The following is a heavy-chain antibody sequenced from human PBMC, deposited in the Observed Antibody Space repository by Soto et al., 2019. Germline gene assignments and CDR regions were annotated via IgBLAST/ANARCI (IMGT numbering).Heavy chain of an antibody. CDR3: ARDYTGTGWFDP. Sequence: PVGSLRLSCAASGFTFSSYSMNWVRQAPGKGLEWVSSISSSSSYIYYADSVKGRFTISRDNAKNSLYLQMNSLRAEDTAVYYCARDYTGTGWFDPWGQGTLVTVSS. D-gene: IGHD3-16*01. V-gene: IGHV3-21*01. CDR1: GFTFSSYS. CDR2: ISSSSSYI. J-gene: IGHJ5*02.